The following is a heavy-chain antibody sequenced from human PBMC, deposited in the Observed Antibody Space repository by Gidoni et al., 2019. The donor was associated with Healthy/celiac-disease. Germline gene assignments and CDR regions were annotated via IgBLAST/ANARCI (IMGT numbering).Heavy chain of an antibody. J-gene: IGHJ4*02. D-gene: IGHD3-3*01. CDR1: GFPFRSYA. CDR3: AKAPGGFLGWLFLYYFDY. Sequence: ELQLSESVGGLVQPGGSLRLSRAASGFPFRSYAMGWVRRAPGKGLEWVAAIRGRVGSTYYADSVKGRFTISRDKSKNTLYLQMNSLRAEDTAVYYCAKAPGGFLGWLFLYYFDYWGQGTLVTVSS. V-gene: IGHV3-23*01. CDR2: IRGRVGST.